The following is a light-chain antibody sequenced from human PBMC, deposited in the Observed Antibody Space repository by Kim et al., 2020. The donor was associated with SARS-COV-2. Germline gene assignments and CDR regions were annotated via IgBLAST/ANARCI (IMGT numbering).Light chain of an antibody. J-gene: IGKJ5*01. CDR2: DAS. Sequence: GDTVTITCRASQGISSALAWYQQKPGKAPKFLIYDASSLESGVPSRFSGSGSGTDFTLTISSLQPEDFATYYCQHFNNHPITFGQGTRLEIK. CDR3: QHFNNHPIT. V-gene: IGKV1D-13*01. CDR1: QGISSA.